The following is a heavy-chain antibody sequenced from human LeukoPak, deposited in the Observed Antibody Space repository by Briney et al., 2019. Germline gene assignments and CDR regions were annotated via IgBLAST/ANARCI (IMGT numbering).Heavy chain of an antibody. Sequence: SVKVSCKASGGTFSSYAISWVRQAPGQGLEWMGGIIPIFGTANYAQKFQGRVTITADVSTSTAYMELSSLRSEDTAVYYCARAWQQLVKDAFDIWGQGTMVTVSS. CDR2: IIPIFGTA. J-gene: IGHJ3*02. V-gene: IGHV1-69*13. CDR1: GGTFSSYA. D-gene: IGHD6-13*01. CDR3: ARAWQQLVKDAFDI.